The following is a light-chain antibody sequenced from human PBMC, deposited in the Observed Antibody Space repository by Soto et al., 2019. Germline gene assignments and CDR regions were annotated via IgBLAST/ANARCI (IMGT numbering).Light chain of an antibody. CDR2: DVS. CDR1: SSDVGRYNY. Sequence: QSALTQPASVSGSQGQSITISCTGTSSDVGRYNYVSWYQQHPDKAPKLMIFDVSSRPSGVSNRFSGSKSANTPSLTISGLQAEDEADYYCSSYTSSSTLRYVFGTGTKVTVL. CDR3: SSYTSSSTLRYV. V-gene: IGLV2-14*03. J-gene: IGLJ1*01.